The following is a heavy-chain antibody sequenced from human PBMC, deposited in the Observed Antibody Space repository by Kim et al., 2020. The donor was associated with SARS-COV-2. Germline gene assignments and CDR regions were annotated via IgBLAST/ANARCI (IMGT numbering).Heavy chain of an antibody. CDR3: ARDREADFWSGYYYYGMDV. V-gene: IGHV3-48*03. J-gene: IGHJ6*02. Sequence: GGSLRLSCAASGFTFSSYEMNWVRQAPGKGLEWVSYISSSGSTIYYADSVKGRFTISRDNAKNSLYLQMNSLRAEDTAVYYCARDREADFWSGYYYYGMDVWGQGTTVTVSS. D-gene: IGHD3-3*01. CDR1: GFTFSSYE. CDR2: ISSSGSTI.